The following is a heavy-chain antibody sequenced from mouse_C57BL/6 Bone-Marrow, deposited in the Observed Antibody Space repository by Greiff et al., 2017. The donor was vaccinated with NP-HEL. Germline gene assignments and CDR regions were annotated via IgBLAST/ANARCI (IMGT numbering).Heavy chain of an antibody. J-gene: IGHJ2*01. CDR1: GFNIKDDY. V-gene: IGHV14-4*01. D-gene: IGHD2-1*01. CDR3: TTGAYGNYDFDY. Sequence: VQLKQSGAELVRPGASVKLSCTASGFNIKDDYMHWVKQRPEQGLEWIGWIDPENGDTEYASKFQGKATITADTSSNTAYLQLSSLTSEDTAVYYCTTGAYGNYDFDYWGQGTTLTVSS. CDR2: IDPENGDT.